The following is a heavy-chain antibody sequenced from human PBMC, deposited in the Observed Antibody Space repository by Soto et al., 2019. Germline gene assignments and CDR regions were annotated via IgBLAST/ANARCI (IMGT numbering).Heavy chain of an antibody. D-gene: IGHD3-9*01. Sequence: PSETLSLTCTVSGGSISSYYWSWIRQPPGKGLEWIGYIYYSGSTNYNPSLKSRVTISVDTSKNQFSLKLSSVTAADTAVYYCARARYFDWLLPGFDHWGQGTLVTVSS. CDR1: GGSISSYY. J-gene: IGHJ4*02. CDR3: ARARYFDWLLPGFDH. V-gene: IGHV4-59*01. CDR2: IYYSGST.